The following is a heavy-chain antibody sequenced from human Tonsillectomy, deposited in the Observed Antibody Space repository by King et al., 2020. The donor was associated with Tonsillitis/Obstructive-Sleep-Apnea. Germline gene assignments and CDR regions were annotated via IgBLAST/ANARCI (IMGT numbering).Heavy chain of an antibody. Sequence: QLQESGPGLVKPSETLSLTCTVSGGSVSSSHYFWSWIRQPPGKGLEWMWSIHYTVNTNYIPPLKDRVTISLDTSTNQFSLKLGSVTAADTAVYYCGSPYEWSKVIVYWGQGTLVTVSS. CDR2: IHYTVNT. V-gene: IGHV4-61*01. CDR3: GSPYEWSKVIVY. D-gene: IGHD3-3*01. CDR1: GGSVSSSHYF. J-gene: IGHJ4*02.